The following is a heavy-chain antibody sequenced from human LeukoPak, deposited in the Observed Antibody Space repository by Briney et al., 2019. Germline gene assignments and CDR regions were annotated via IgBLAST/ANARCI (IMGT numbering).Heavy chain of an antibody. CDR3: AKAYGDYVGYYYGMDV. J-gene: IGHJ6*02. CDR1: GFTFSSYS. D-gene: IGHD4-17*01. Sequence: GGSLRLSCAASGFTFSSYSMNWVRQAPGKGLEWVSAISGSGGSTYYADSVKGRFTISRDNSKNTLYLQMNSLRAEDTAVYYCAKAYGDYVGYYYGMDVWGQGTTVTVSS. CDR2: ISGSGGST. V-gene: IGHV3-23*01.